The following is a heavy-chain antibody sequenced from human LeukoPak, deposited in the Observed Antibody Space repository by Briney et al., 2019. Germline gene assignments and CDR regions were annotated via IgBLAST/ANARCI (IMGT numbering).Heavy chain of an antibody. J-gene: IGHJ4*02. D-gene: IGHD3-22*01. V-gene: IGHV4-34*01. CDR3: ASFRWLLDFDY. CDR2: INHSGST. Sequence: PSETLSLTCAVYGGSFSGYYWSWVRQPPGKGLEWIGEINHSGSTNYNPSLRCRVTVSVHTSKNQLSLKLSSVTAADTAVYYCASFRWLLDFDYWGQGTLVTVSS. CDR1: GGSFSGYY.